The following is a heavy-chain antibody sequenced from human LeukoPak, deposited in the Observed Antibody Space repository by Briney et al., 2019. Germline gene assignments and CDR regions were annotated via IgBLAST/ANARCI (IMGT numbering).Heavy chain of an antibody. V-gene: IGHV3-66*01. J-gene: IGHJ6*02. D-gene: IGHD3-10*01. Sequence: PGGSLRLSCAASGFTVSSNYMSWVRQAPGKGLEWVSVIYSGGSTYYADSVKGRFTISRDNSKNTLYLQMNSLRAEDTAVYYCARDGYYGSGSHYGMDVWGQGTTVTVSS. CDR3: ARDGYYGSGSHYGMDV. CDR1: GFTVSSNY. CDR2: IYSGGST.